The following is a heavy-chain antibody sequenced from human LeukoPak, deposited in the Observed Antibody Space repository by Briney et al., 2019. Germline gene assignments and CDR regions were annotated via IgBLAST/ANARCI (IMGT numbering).Heavy chain of an antibody. Sequence: GESLKISCKGSGYSFTSYWITWVRQMPGQGLEWMGRIDPSDSYTNYSPSFQGHVTIAADKSISTAYVQWSSLKASNTAMYYCAVGELSFDPWGQGTLVTVSS. D-gene: IGHD3-16*02. CDR2: IDPSDSYT. V-gene: IGHV5-10-1*01. J-gene: IGHJ5*02. CDR1: GYSFTSYW. CDR3: AVGELSFDP.